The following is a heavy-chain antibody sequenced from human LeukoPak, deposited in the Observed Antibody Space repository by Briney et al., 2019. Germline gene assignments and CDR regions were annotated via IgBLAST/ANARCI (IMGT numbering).Heavy chain of an antibody. CDR1: GYGFTTFW. CDR2: IDPSDSNT. J-gene: IGHJ4*02. Sequence: GESLKISCQGSGYGFTTFWISWVRQMPGKGLEWMGMIDPSDSNTNCSPSFQGHVTISADRSISTAFLQWSSLKASDSAMYYCARHFYDTNPSDYWGQGTLVTVAS. V-gene: IGHV5-10-1*01. CDR3: ARHFYDTNPSDY. D-gene: IGHD3-22*01.